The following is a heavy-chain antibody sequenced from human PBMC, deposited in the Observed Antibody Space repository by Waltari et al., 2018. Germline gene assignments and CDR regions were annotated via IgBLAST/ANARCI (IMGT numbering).Heavy chain of an antibody. J-gene: IGHJ3*01. CDR1: GVSITSNRHY. CDR3: ATYIGASVGTAAFDV. D-gene: IGHD1-1*01. V-gene: IGHV4-39*01. CDR2: MSYTGAT. Sequence: QLQLQESGPGLVKPSETLSLTCSVSGVSITSNRHYWGWIRQPPGQGLEWIGTMSYTGATYSSPSIESRVTVSRDTSKNQLSLKLVSVTAADTAVYYCATYIGASVGTAAFDVWGQGTMVAVSS.